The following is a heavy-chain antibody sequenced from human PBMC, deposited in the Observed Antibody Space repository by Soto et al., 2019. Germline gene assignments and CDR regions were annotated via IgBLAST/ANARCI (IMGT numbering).Heavy chain of an antibody. CDR1: GYTXNSYA. CDR3: ASTDSSGWLAHFDY. CDR2: INAGNGNT. Sequence: SXKVSCRASGYTXNSYAMNWVRQAPGQRLEWMGWINAGNGNTKYSQKFQGRVTITRDTSASTAYMELSSLRSEDTAVYYCASTDSSGWLAHFDYWGQGTLGTVSS. J-gene: IGHJ4*02. D-gene: IGHD6-19*01. V-gene: IGHV1-3*01.